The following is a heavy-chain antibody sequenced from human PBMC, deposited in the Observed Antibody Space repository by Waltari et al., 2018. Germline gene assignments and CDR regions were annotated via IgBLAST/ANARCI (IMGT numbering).Heavy chain of an antibody. Sequence: VQLVESGGGLVMPGGSVSLSCAASGFTFSSYSMTWLRQAPGKGLEWVSSISSSSSYIYYADSVKGRFTISRDNAKNSLYLQMNSLRAEDTAVYYCASWVAVAGNWYFDLWGRGTLVTVSS. V-gene: IGHV3-21*01. CDR3: ASWVAVAGNWYFDL. CDR1: GFTFSSYS. D-gene: IGHD6-19*01. J-gene: IGHJ2*01. CDR2: ISSSSSYI.